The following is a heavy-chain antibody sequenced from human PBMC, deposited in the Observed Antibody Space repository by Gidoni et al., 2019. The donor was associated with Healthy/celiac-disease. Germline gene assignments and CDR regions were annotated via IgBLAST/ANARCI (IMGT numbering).Heavy chain of an antibody. J-gene: IGHJ5*02. CDR2: ISGSGGST. CDR1: GFTFSSYA. V-gene: IGHV3-23*04. Sequence: EVPRVESGGGLVKPGGSLRLSWAASGFTFSSYAMSWVRQAPGKGREWVSAISGSGGSTYYADSVKGRFTISRDNSKNTLYLQMNSLRAEDTAVYYCAKEEPVAGPHNWFDPWGQGTLVTVSS. CDR3: AKEEPVAGPHNWFDP. D-gene: IGHD6-19*01.